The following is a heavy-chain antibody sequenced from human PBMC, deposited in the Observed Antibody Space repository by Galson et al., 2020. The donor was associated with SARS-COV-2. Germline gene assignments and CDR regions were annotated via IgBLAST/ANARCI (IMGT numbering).Heavy chain of an antibody. D-gene: IGHD3-9*01. CDR2: INAYGTIT. CDR1: GFTLSNFW. Sequence: GGSLRLSCAASGFTLSNFWMHWVRQVPGRGLVWVSRINAYGTITDYADSVQGRFTISRDNAKNTLYLQMNSLRAEDTAVYYCARPFTDAIDFGGLGTLVTVSS. V-gene: IGHV3-74*01. J-gene: IGHJ4*02. CDR3: ARPFTDAIDF.